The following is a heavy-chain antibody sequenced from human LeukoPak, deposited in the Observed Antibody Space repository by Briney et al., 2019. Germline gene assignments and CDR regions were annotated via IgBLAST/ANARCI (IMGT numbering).Heavy chain of an antibody. CDR3: ARDDGLSGYDYLFFDY. J-gene: IGHJ4*02. V-gene: IGHV1-69*04. CDR2: IIPILGIA. Sequence: GASVKVSCKASGGTFSSYAISWVRQAPGQGLEWMGRIIPILGIANYAQKFQGRVTITADKSTGTAYMELSSLRSEDTAVYYCARDDGLSGYDYLFFDYWGQGTLVTVSS. D-gene: IGHD5-12*01. CDR1: GGTFSSYA.